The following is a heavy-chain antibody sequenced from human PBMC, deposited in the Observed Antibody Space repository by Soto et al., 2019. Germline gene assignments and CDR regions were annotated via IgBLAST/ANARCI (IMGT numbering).Heavy chain of an antibody. CDR1: GGTFSSYA. CDR2: IIPIFGTA. CDR3: ARGEGGVAGSYYYYGMDV. V-gene: IGHV1-69*01. Sequence: QVQLVQSGAEVKKPGSSVKVSCKASGGTFSSYAISWVRQAPGQGLEWMGGIIPIFGTANYAQKFQGRVTITADEYTSTVYMELSSLRSEDTAVYYCARGEGGVAGSYYYYGMDVWGQGTTVTVSS. D-gene: IGHD6-19*01. J-gene: IGHJ6*02.